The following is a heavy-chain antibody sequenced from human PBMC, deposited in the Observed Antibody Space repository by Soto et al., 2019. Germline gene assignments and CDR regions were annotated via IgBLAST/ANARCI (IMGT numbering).Heavy chain of an antibody. J-gene: IGHJ6*02. CDR2: IKQDGSEK. D-gene: IGHD3-3*01. CDR1: GFTFSSYW. Sequence: GGSLRLSCAASGFTFSSYWMSWVRQAPGKGLEWVANIKQDGSEKYYVDSVKGRFTISRDNAKNSLYLQMNSLSAEDTAVYYCAREGGRYDCWSGYYVHYYGMDVWGQGTTVNVSS. CDR3: AREGGRYDCWSGYYVHYYGMDV. V-gene: IGHV3-7*01.